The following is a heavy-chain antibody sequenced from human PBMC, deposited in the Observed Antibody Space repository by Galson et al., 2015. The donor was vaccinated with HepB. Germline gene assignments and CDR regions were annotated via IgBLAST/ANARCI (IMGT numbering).Heavy chain of an antibody. CDR1: GFTFSSYW. Sequence: SLRLSCAASGFTFSSYWMHWVRQAPGNGLVWVSRINSDGSSTSYADSVKGRFTISRDNAKNTLYLQMNSLRAEDTAVYYCARSSGYYYGQNDYWGQGTLVTVSS. CDR2: INSDGSST. V-gene: IGHV3-74*01. D-gene: IGHD3-22*01. J-gene: IGHJ4*02. CDR3: ARSSGYYYGQNDY.